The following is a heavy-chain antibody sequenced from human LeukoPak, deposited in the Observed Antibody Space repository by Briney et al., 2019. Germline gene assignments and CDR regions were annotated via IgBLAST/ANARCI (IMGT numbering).Heavy chain of an antibody. CDR1: GFTFSSYG. Sequence: PGGSLRLSCAASGFTFSSYGIHWVRQAPGKGLEWVAVISYDGSNKYYADSVKGRFTISRDNSKNTLYLQMNSLRAEDTAVYYCAKGGYYDSSGYPPPFDYWGQGTLVTVSS. V-gene: IGHV3-30*18. CDR2: ISYDGSNK. CDR3: AKGGYYDSSGYPPPFDY. J-gene: IGHJ4*02. D-gene: IGHD3-22*01.